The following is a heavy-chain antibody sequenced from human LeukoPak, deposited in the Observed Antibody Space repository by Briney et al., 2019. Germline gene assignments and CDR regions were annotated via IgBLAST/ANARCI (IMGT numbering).Heavy chain of an antibody. J-gene: IGHJ4*02. Sequence: GGSLRLSCAASRFTFSSYSMTWVRQAPGKGLEWVSIISSGSSAIFSADALKGRFTISRDDAKNLLYLDMNSLRAEDTAVYYCARGHTAVTRHFDFWGQGTLVTVSS. CDR3: ARGHTAVTRHFDF. CDR2: ISSGSSAI. CDR1: RFTFSSYS. V-gene: IGHV3-21*01. D-gene: IGHD4-17*01.